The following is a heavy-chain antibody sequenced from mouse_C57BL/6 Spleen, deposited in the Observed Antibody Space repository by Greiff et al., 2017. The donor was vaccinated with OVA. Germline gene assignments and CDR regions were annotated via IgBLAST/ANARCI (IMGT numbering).Heavy chain of an antibody. CDR1: GYTFTSYG. D-gene: IGHD3-1*01. CDR3: AREEKLRGLDY. V-gene: IGHV1-81*01. Sequence: QVQLQQSGAELARPGASVKLSCKASGYTFTSYGISWVKQRPGQGLEWIGEIYPRSGNTYYNEKFKGKATLTADKSSSTAYMELRSLTSEDSAVYFCAREEKLRGLDYWGQGTTLTVSS. J-gene: IGHJ2*01. CDR2: IYPRSGNT.